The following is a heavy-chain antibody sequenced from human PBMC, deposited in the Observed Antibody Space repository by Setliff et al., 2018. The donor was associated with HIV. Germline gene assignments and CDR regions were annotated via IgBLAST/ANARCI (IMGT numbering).Heavy chain of an antibody. CDR3: ARDLWETYYDFWSGYSVADP. CDR2: IGHDGTKK. D-gene: IGHD3-3*01. J-gene: IGHJ5*02. Sequence: GGSLRLSCAASGFTFSSLAMSWVRQAPGKGLEWVAAIGHDGTKKYYAESVKGRFIIYRDDYKSTLYLQMKSLRLDDTAVYYCARDLWETYYDFWSGYSVADPWGQGTLVTVSS. V-gene: IGHV3-33*08. CDR1: GFTFSSLA.